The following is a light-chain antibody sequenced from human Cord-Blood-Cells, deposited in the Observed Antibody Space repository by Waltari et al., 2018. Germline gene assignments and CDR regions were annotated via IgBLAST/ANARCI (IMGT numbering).Light chain of an antibody. Sequence: QSALTQPASVSGSPGQSITISCTGTSSDFGGYNYVSWYQQHPGKAPKRMIYEVSNRPSGVSNRFSGSKSGNTASLTISGLQAEDEADYDCSSYTSSSTYVFGTGTKVTVL. J-gene: IGLJ1*01. CDR3: SSYTSSSTYV. CDR1: SSDFGGYNY. CDR2: EVS. V-gene: IGLV2-14*01.